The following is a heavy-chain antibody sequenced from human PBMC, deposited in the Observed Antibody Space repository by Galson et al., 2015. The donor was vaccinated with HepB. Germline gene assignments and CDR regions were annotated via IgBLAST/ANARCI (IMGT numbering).Heavy chain of an antibody. CDR3: AKRIRSTFCGPGKNYMDV. D-gene: IGHD3-16*01. Sequence: SLRLSCAASGFTFSSHAMSWVRQAPGKGLEWVSGISGNGTTTYYADSVEGRFTISRDNSKNTLYMQINSLTAEDTAVYYCAKRIRSTFCGPGKNYMDVWGEGTTVTVSS. V-gene: IGHV3-23*01. CDR1: GFTFSSHA. CDR2: ISGNGTTT. J-gene: IGHJ6*03.